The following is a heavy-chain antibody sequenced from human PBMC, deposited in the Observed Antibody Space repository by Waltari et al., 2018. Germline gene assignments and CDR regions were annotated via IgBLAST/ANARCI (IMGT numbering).Heavy chain of an antibody. J-gene: IGHJ4*02. D-gene: IGHD5-12*01. CDR3: ARGSYSGYDFTPYFDY. CDR2: IYHSGSS. V-gene: IGHV4-30-2*01. Sequence: QLQLQESGSGLVKPSQTLSLTCAVSGGSISSGGYSWSWIRQPPGKGLEWIGYIYHSGSSSYNPSLRSRVTISVDRSKNQFSLKLSSVTAADTAVYYCARGSYSGYDFTPYFDYWGQGTLVTVSS. CDR1: GGSISSGGYS.